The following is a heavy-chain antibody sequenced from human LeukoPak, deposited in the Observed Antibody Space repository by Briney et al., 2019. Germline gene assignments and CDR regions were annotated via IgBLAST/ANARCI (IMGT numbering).Heavy chain of an antibody. D-gene: IGHD4-17*01. CDR1: GFTFKSTF. CDR3: TRDYGARDD. J-gene: IGHJ4*02. CDR2: ISSSGSYI. Sequence: RGSLRLSCAVSGFTFKSTFMNWVRQAPGKGLEWVSSISSSGSYIHYADSVKGRFTVSRDNDNDTLYLHMTGLSAEDSATYYCTRDYGARDDWGQGTLVTVSS. V-gene: IGHV3-21*01.